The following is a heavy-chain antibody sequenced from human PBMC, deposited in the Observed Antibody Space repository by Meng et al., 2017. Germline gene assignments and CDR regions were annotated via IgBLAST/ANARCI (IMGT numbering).Heavy chain of an antibody. CDR3: ARDQVGATSAC. CDR2: IYSGGST. CDR1: GFTVSSNY. Sequence: GESLKISCAASGFTVSSNYMSWVRQAPGKGLEWVSVIYSGGSTYYADSVKGRFTISRDNSKNTLYLQMNSLRAEDTAVYYCARDQVGATSACWGQGTLVTVSS. V-gene: IGHV3-53*01. D-gene: IGHD1-26*01. J-gene: IGHJ4*02.